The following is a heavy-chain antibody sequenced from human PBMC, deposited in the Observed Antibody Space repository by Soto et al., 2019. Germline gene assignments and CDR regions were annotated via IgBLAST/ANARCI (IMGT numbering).Heavy chain of an antibody. CDR1: GGSITSGGYY. CDR2: IYHSGST. CDR3: ARDYYDSSGYYYTDY. Sequence: SETLSLTCTVSGGSITSGGYYWSWIRQHPGKGLEWIGYIYHSGSTYYNPSLESRVSLSVDTSKNHFSLRLSSVTAADTAVYYCARDYYDSSGYYYTDYWGQGTLVNVSS. J-gene: IGHJ4*02. V-gene: IGHV4-31*03. D-gene: IGHD3-22*01.